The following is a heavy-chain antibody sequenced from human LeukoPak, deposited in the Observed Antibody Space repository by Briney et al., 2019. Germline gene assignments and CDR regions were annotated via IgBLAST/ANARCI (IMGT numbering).Heavy chain of an antibody. CDR1: GGTFSSYA. V-gene: IGHV1-69*13. CDR2: IIPIFGTA. D-gene: IGHD3-22*01. CDR3: ARTDSSAFDI. J-gene: IGHJ3*02. Sequence: ASVKVSCKASGGTFSSYAISWVRQAPGQGLEWMGGIIPIFGTANYAQKFQGRVTITADESTSTAYMELSSLRSEDTAVYYCARTDSSAFDIWGQGTMVTVSS.